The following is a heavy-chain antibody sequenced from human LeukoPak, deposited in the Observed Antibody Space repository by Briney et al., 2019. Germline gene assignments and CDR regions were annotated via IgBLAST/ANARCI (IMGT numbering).Heavy chain of an antibody. J-gene: IGHJ5*02. D-gene: IGHD3/OR15-3a*01. CDR1: GYTFTSYD. V-gene: IGHV1-8*01. CDR3: ARGLATRRYTLVWTIQIWFDP. CDR2: MNPNSGNT. Sequence: ASVKVSCKASGYTFTSYDVNGVRQATGQGLEWMGWMNPNSGNTGYAQKFQGRVTMTRNTSISTAYMELSSLRSEDTAVYYCARGLATRRYTLVWTIQIWFDPWGQGTLVTVSS.